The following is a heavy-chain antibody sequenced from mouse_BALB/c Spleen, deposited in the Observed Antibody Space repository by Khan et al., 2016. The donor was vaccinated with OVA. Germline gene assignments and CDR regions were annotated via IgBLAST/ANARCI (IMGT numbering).Heavy chain of an antibody. CDR2: ISYSGST. Sequence: EVQLQESGPGLVKPSQSLSLTCTVTGYSITSDYAWNWIRQFPGNKLEWTGYISYSGSTTYNPSLKSRISITRDTSTDQFFLPLKSVTAEYTATYYCASELGRYYALDYWGQGTSVTVSS. CDR3: ASELGRYYALDY. J-gene: IGHJ4*01. D-gene: IGHD4-1*01. V-gene: IGHV3-2*02. CDR1: GYSITSDYA.